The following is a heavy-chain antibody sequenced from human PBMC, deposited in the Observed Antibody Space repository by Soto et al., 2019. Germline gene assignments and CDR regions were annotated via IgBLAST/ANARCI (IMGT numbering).Heavy chain of an antibody. J-gene: IGHJ2*01. CDR3: ARARGGWYLRAPGGYFDP. CDR2: ISSSGSTI. Sequence: GGSLRLSCAASGFTFSSYEMNWVRQAPGKGLEWVSYISSSGSTIYYADSVKGRFTISRDNAKNSLYLQMNSLRAEDTAVYYCARARGGWYLRAPGGYFDPWGRGTLVTVSS. CDR1: GFTFSSYE. V-gene: IGHV3-48*03. D-gene: IGHD6-19*01.